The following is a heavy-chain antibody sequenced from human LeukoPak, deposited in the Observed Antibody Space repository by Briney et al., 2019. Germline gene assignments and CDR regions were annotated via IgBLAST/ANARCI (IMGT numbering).Heavy chain of an antibody. V-gene: IGHV4-59*01. D-gene: IGHD3-22*01. CDR3: ASYYYDSSGYSTDAFDI. J-gene: IGHJ3*02. Sequence: SETLSLTCTVSGVSISSYYWSWIRQPPGKGLEWIGYIYYSGSTNYNPSLKSRVTISVDTSKNQFSLKLSSVTAADTAVYYCASYYYDSSGYSTDAFDIWGQGTMVTVSS. CDR2: IYYSGST. CDR1: GVSISSYY.